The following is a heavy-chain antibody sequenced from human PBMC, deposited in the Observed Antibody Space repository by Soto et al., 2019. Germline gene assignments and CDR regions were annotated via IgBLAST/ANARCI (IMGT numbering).Heavy chain of an antibody. CDR2: IDNSGST. V-gene: IGHV4-4*07. CDR3: ASWGQDFWGGPFDS. D-gene: IGHD3-3*01. CDR1: GGSISNYF. Sequence: PSETLSLTCTVSGGSISNYFCNWIRQPAGKGLEWIGRIDNSGSTNYNPSLKSRITMSADTSRNQFSLKLNSVTAADTAVYYCASWGQDFWGGPFDSWGQGALVTVSS. J-gene: IGHJ4*02.